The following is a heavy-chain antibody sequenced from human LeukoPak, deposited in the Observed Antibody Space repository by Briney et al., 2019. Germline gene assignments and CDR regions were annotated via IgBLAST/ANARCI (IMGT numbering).Heavy chain of an antibody. CDR1: GYTFTNYV. D-gene: IGHD3-9*01. Sequence: ASVKVSCKASGYTFTNYVIHWVRQAPGQRLECMGWINAGNGDTRYSQKFLGRVTISRDTSASTVYMELSSLRSEDTAMYYCARDGGQFAVTDIYFWGQGTLVTVSS. CDR2: INAGNGDT. V-gene: IGHV1-3*01. J-gene: IGHJ4*02. CDR3: ARDGGQFAVTDIYF.